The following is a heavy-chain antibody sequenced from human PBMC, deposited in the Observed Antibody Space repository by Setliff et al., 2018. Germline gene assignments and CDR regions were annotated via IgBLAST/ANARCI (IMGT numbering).Heavy chain of an antibody. D-gene: IGHD6-19*01. CDR2: MSYDGSNK. Sequence: PGGSLRLSCAASGFTFSSYAMHWVRQAPGKGLEWVAVMSYDGSNKYYADSVKGRFTISRDNSKNTLYLQMNSLRAEDTAVYYCARGGGAVAGHFNWFDPWGQGTLVTVSS. V-gene: IGHV3-30*04. CDR3: ARGGGAVAGHFNWFDP. CDR1: GFTFSSYA. J-gene: IGHJ5*02.